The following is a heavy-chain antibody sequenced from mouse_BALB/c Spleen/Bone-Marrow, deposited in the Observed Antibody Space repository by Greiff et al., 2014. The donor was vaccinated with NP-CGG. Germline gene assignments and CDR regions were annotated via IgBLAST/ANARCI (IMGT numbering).Heavy chain of an antibody. J-gene: IGHJ4*01. CDR1: GFNIKDTY. D-gene: IGHD4-1*01. Sequence: SGAELVKPGASVKLSCTASGFNIKDTYMHWVKQRPEQGLEWIGRIDPANDNTKYDPKFQGKATITADTSSNTAYLQLSSLTSEDTAVYYCARWEYYAMDYWGQGTSVTVSS. CDR3: ARWEYYAMDY. CDR2: IDPANDNT. V-gene: IGHV14-3*02.